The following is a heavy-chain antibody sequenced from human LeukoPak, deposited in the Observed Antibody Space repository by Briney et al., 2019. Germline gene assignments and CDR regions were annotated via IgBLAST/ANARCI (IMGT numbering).Heavy chain of an antibody. V-gene: IGHV4-34*01. CDR2: INHSGST. D-gene: IGHD5-18*01. Sequence: SETLSLTCADYGGPFSGYYLSWIRQPPGKGLEWIGEINHSGSTNYNPSLKSRVTISVDTSKNQFTLKLSSVTAADTAVYYCARRRYSYGPVFDYWGQGTLVTVSS. J-gene: IGHJ4*02. CDR3: ARRRYSYGPVFDY. CDR1: GGPFSGYY.